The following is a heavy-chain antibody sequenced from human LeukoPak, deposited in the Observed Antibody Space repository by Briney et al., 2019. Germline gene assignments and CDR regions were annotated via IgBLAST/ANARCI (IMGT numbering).Heavy chain of an antibody. Sequence: GGSLRLSCAASRFTFSSYAMSWVRQTPGKGLEWVSAISSGGGSTYYADSVKGRFTISRDNSKNTLYLQMNSLRAEDTAIYYCAKDLRAAGRGVFDYWGQGTLVTVSS. D-gene: IGHD3-16*01. J-gene: IGHJ4*02. CDR2: ISSGGGST. CDR3: AKDLRAAGRGVFDY. CDR1: RFTFSSYA. V-gene: IGHV3-23*01.